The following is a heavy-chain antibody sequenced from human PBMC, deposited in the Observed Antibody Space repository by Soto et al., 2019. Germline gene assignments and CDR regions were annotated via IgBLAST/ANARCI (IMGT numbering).Heavy chain of an antibody. CDR3: AADSNSSGFPNWFDP. Sequence: AASVKVSCKASGFTFTSSAMQWVRQARGQRLEWIGWIVVGSGNTNYAQKFQERVTITRDMSTSTAYMELSSLRSEDTAVYYCAADSNSSGFPNWFDPWGQGTLVTVSS. J-gene: IGHJ5*02. V-gene: IGHV1-58*02. CDR1: GFTFTSSA. CDR2: IVVGSGNT. D-gene: IGHD6-19*01.